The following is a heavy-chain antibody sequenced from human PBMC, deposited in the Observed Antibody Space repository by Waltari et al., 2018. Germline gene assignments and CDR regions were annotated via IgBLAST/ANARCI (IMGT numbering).Heavy chain of an antibody. J-gene: IGHJ6*03. CDR2: INHSGST. V-gene: IGHV4-34*01. CDR3: ARGRGLHYYYYYMDV. Sequence: QVQLQQWGAGLLKPSETLSLTCAVYGGSFSGYYWSWIRQPPGKGLEWMGEINHSGSTNYNPSLKSRVTISVDTSKNQFSLKLSSVTAADTAVYYCARGRGLHYYYYYMDVWGKGTTVTVSS. CDR1: GGSFSGYY. D-gene: IGHD2-15*01.